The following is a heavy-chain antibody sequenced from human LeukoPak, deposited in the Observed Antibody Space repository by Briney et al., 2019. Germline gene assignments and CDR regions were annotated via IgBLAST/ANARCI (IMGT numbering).Heavy chain of an antibody. Sequence: SVKVSCKASGGTFSSYAISWVRQAPGQGLEWMGGIIPIFGTANYAQKFQGRVTITTDESTNTAYMELSSLRSEDTAVYHCARDRSCGGDCYYNWFDPWGQGTLVTVSS. CDR1: GGTFSSYA. D-gene: IGHD2-21*02. CDR2: IIPIFGTA. J-gene: IGHJ5*02. CDR3: ARDRSCGGDCYYNWFDP. V-gene: IGHV1-69*05.